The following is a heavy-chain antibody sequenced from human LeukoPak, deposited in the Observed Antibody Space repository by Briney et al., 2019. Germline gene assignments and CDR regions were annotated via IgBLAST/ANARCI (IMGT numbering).Heavy chain of an antibody. CDR1: GFTLRSYV. J-gene: IGHJ6*03. D-gene: IGHD4-17*01. CDR2: ISGSGDST. CDR3: ARYYGDSYYYYYYMDV. V-gene: IGHV3-23*01. Sequence: GGSLRLSCVASGFTLRSYVMNWVRQTPGKGLEWVSSISGSGDSTFYADSVKGRFSISRDNSKNTLYLQVNGLRTEDTAVYYCARYYGDSYYYYYYMDVWGRGTTVTISS.